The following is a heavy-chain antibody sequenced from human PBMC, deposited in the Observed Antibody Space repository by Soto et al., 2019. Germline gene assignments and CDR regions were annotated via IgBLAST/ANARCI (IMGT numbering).Heavy chain of an antibody. CDR1: GGSFSGYY. V-gene: IGHV4-34*01. J-gene: IGHJ4*02. D-gene: IGHD2-8*02. Sequence: SETLSLTCAVYGGSFSGYYWTWIRQPPGTGLEWIGEINHSGSTNYNPSLKSRVTISVDTSKNQFSLKLTSVTAADTAVYYCARDKITGLFDYWGKETLFTFSS. CDR3: ARDKITGLFDY. CDR2: INHSGST.